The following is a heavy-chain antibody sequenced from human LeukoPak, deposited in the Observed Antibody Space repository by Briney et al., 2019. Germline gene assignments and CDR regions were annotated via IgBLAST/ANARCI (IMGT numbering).Heavy chain of an antibody. D-gene: IGHD3-10*01. CDR1: GYTFTSYG. CDR2: ISAYNGNT. CDR3: ARDPVRGSGSYYNLWFDP. Sequence: ASVKVSCKASGYTFTSYGISWVRQAPRQGLEWMGWISAYNGNTNYAQKLQGRVTMTTDTSTSTAYMELRSLRSDDTAVYYCARDPVRGSGSYYNLWFDPWGQGTLVTVSS. J-gene: IGHJ5*02. V-gene: IGHV1-18*01.